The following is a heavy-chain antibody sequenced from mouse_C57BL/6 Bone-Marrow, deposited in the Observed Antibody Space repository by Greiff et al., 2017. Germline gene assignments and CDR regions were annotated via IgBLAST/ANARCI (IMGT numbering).Heavy chain of an antibody. CDR2: ILPGSGST. CDR1: GYTFTGYW. CDR3: AGEGGSSFYFDF. Sequence: QVQLQQSGAELMKPGASVKLSCKATGYTFTGYWLEWVKQRPGHGLEWIGEILPGSGSTNYNEKFKGKATFTANTASKTTSMQLSNLTTEDSAFYYCAGEGGSSFYFDFWGQGTALTVSA. D-gene: IGHD1-1*01. V-gene: IGHV1-9*01. J-gene: IGHJ2*01.